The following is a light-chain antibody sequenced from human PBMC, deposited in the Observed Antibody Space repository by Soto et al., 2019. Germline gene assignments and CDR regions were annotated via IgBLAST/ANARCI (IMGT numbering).Light chain of an antibody. CDR2: GAS. Sequence: RVMTQSPDTLSVSPGERATLSCRASETVRSNLAWYQQKVGQTPRLLIHGASTRATGIAARFSGSGSGTEFTLTISGLQSEDFATYYCQQYNNWPVTFGGGTKVDIK. CDR3: QQYNNWPVT. J-gene: IGKJ4*01. CDR1: ETVRSN. V-gene: IGKV3D-15*01.